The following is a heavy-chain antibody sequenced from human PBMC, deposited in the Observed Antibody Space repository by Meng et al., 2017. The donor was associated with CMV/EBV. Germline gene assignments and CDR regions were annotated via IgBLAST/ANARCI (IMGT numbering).Heavy chain of an antibody. D-gene: IGHD1-14*01. J-gene: IGHJ4*02. V-gene: IGHV3-74*01. Sequence: GESLKISCAASGFTFSSYWMHWVRQAPGKGLVWVSRINSDGSSTSYADSVKGRFTISRDNAKNTLYLQMNSLRAEDTAVYYCASDTGAEDYWGQGTLGTVSS. CDR1: GFTFSSYW. CDR3: ASDTGAEDY. CDR2: INSDGSST.